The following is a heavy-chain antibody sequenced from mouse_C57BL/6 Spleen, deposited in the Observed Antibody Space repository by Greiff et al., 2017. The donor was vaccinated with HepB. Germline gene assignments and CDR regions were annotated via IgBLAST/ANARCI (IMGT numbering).Heavy chain of an antibody. V-gene: IGHV5-17*01. CDR2: ISSGSSTI. Sequence: EVHLVESGGGLVKPGGSLKVSCAASGFTFSDYGMHWVRQAPEKGLEWVAYISSGSSTIYYADTVKGRFTISRDNAKNTLFLQMTSLRSEDTAMYYCSNDYDGGFDYWGQGTTLTVSS. CDR1: GFTFSDYG. J-gene: IGHJ2*01. CDR3: SNDYDGGFDY. D-gene: IGHD2-4*01.